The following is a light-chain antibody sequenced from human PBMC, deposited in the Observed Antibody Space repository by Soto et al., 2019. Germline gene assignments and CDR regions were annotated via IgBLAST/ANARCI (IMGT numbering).Light chain of an antibody. CDR2: DAS. J-gene: IGKJ5*01. V-gene: IGKV1-5*01. CDR3: QQYNSYSPIT. CDR1: QSISSW. Sequence: DIQMTQSPSTLSASVVDRVTITGGASQSISSWFAWNHQKPGKAPKLFIYDASSLDSGVPAWFSGSGSGTEFTLTISSLQPDYLATYYCQQYNSYSPITFGQGTRLEIK.